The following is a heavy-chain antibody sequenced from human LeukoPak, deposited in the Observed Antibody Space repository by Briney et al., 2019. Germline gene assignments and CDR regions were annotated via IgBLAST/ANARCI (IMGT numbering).Heavy chain of an antibody. CDR1: GFTFVTST. CDR3: AAWDKSTGYLLQS. CDR2: VVVGSGNT. V-gene: IGHV1-58*02. Sequence: VASVKVSCKASGFTFVTSTIQWVRQARGQRLGWIGWVVVGSGNTNYAQNFRERLTITRDFSTSTAYMELSSLRSEDTALYYCAAWDKSTGYLLQSWGQGTLVTVSS. J-gene: IGHJ1*01. D-gene: IGHD3-22*01.